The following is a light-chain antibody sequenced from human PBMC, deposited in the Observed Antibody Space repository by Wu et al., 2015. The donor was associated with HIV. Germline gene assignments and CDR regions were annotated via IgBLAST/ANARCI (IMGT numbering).Light chain of an antibody. CDR1: QSVSSSY. CDR2: GAS. CDR3: QQYGSSPRT. J-gene: IGKJ2*01. Sequence: EIVLTQSPGTLSLSPGERATLSCRASQSVSSSYLAWYQQKPGQAPRLLIYGASSRATGIPDRFSGSGSGTDFTLTISRLEPEDFAVYYCQQYGSSPRTFGLGDQAGD. V-gene: IGKV3-20*01.